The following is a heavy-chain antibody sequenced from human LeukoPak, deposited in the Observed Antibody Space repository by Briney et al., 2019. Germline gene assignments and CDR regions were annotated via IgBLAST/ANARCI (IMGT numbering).Heavy chain of an antibody. CDR3: AKDSTDILTGSYYYYYYMDV. D-gene: IGHD3-9*01. Sequence: PGGSLRLSCAASGFTFSSYGMHWVRQAPGKGLEWVAVISYDGSNKYYADSVKGRFTISRDNSKNTLYLQMNSLRAEDTAVYYCAKDSTDILTGSYYYYYYMDVWGKGTTVTVSS. V-gene: IGHV3-30*18. J-gene: IGHJ6*03. CDR1: GFTFSSYG. CDR2: ISYDGSNK.